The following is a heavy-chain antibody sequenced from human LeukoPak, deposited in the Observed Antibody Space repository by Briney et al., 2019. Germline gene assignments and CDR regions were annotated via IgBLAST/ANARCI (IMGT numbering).Heavy chain of an antibody. CDR3: ARDRGSYGNWFDP. D-gene: IGHD1-26*01. CDR1: GYTFTGYY. J-gene: IGHJ5*02. CDR2: INPNSGGT. V-gene: IGHV1-2*02. Sequence: GASVKVSCKASGYTFTGYYMHWVRQAPGQGLEWMGWINPNSGGTNYAQKFQGRVTMTRDTSISTAYMELSRLRSDDTAVYYCARDRGSYGNWFDPWGQGTLVTVSS.